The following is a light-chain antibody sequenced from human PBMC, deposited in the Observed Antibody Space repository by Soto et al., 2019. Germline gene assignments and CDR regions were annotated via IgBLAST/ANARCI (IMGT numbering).Light chain of an antibody. CDR3: QQRNSYPRT. CDR2: AAS. CDR1: QSIDNY. Sequence: MSTSPSSLSASFGVSVPITCLTSQSIDNYLNWYQQKPGKAPKLLIFAASTLQSGVPSGFSGSGSETEFTLTITSLQPEDSATYYCQQRNSYPRTLGQGTKVDIK. J-gene: IGKJ2*01. V-gene: IGKV1-39*01.